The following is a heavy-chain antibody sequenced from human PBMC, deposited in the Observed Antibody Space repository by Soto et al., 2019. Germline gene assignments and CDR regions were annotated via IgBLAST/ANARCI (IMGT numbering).Heavy chain of an antibody. Sequence: QVQLQESGPGLVKPLETLSLTCTVPGGSITSYYWSWVRQPPGKGLEWIGYIYYNGNINYNPSLKSRLTISLDTSKNQFSLRRSSVTAADTAVYYCATGRVYFGSEYWGQGTLVTVSS. CDR2: IYYNGNI. CDR3: ATGRVYFGSEY. J-gene: IGHJ4*02. V-gene: IGHV4-59*01. CDR1: GGSITSYY. D-gene: IGHD3-10*01.